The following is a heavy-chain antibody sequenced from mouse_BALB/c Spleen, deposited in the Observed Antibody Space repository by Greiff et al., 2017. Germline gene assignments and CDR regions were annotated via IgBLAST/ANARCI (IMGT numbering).Heavy chain of an antibody. J-gene: IGHJ2*01. CDR2: IFPGSGNT. D-gene: IGHD1-1*01. V-gene: IGHV1-66*01. CDR3: ARRYGSSFYFDY. Sequence: QVHVKQSGPELVKPGASVKISCKASGYSFTSYYIHWVKQRPGQGLEWIGWIFPGSGNTKYNEKFKGKATLTADTSSSTAYMQLSSLTSEDSAVYFCARRYGSSFYFDYWGQGTTLTVSS. CDR1: GYSFTSYY.